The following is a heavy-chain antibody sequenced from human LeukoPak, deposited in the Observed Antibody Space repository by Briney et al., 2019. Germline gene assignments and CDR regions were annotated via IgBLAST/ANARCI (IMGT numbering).Heavy chain of an antibody. V-gene: IGHV1-18*01. D-gene: IGHD6-13*01. CDR1: GYTFTSYG. Sequence: ASVKVSRKASGYTFTSYGISWVRQAPGQGLEWMGWISAYNGNTNYAQKLQGRVTMTTDTSTSTAYMELRSLRSDDTAVYYCARGHSIAAAGTLGPSDPSKNWFDPWGQGTLVTVSS. J-gene: IGHJ5*02. CDR2: ISAYNGNT. CDR3: ARGHSIAAAGTLGPSDPSKNWFDP.